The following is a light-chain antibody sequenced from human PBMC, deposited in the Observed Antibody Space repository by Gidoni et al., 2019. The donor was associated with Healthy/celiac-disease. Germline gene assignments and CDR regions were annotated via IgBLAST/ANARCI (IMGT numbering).Light chain of an antibody. CDR1: QSVSSSY. CDR3: QQYGSSPAT. J-gene: IGKJ3*01. V-gene: IGKV3-20*01. Sequence: ELVLTQSPGTLSLSPGERATLSCRASQSVSSSYLAWYQQKPGQAPRLLIYGASSRATGIPDRFSGSGSGTDFTLTISRLETEDFAVYYCQQYGSSPATFGPGTKVDIK. CDR2: GAS.